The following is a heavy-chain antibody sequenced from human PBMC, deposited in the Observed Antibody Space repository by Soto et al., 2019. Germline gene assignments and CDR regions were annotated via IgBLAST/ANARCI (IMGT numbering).Heavy chain of an antibody. V-gene: IGHV4-4*02. CDR1: GGSFTSNNW. CDR3: ASRDPGTSVDY. J-gene: IGHJ4*02. CDR2: IYRTGST. D-gene: IGHD1-7*01. Sequence: XETLSLTCAVSGGSFTSNNWWTCVRQPPGQGLEWIGEIYRTGSTNYNPSLKSQVTISLDKSENQFSLKVTSLTAADTAVYYCASRDPGTSVDYWGQGTLVTVSS.